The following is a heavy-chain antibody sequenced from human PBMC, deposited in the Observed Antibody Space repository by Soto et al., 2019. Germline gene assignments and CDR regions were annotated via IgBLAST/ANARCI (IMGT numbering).Heavy chain of an antibody. V-gene: IGHV3-23*01. J-gene: IGHJ4*02. CDR1: GFTFSSYS. CDR3: ADLSRYCTSSNCD. D-gene: IGHD2-2*01. Sequence: DVRLLESGGGLVQPGGSLRLSCAASGFTFSSYSMSWVRQAPGKGLKWVSTIGTSASTYYGDSVRGRFTISRDNSRNTLYLQMNSLRAEDTAVYYCADLSRYCTSSNCDWGQGTLVTVSS. CDR2: IGTSAST.